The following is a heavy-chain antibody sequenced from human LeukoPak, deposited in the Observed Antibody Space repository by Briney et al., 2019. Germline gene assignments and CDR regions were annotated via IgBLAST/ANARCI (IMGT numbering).Heavy chain of an antibody. J-gene: IGHJ4*02. D-gene: IGHD5-12*01. CDR2: IKQDGSEK. V-gene: IGHV3-7*03. Sequence: GGSLRVSCAASGFTFSNYLMSWVRQAPGKGLEWVANIKQDGSEKYYVDSVRGRFTISRDNAKNSLYLQMNSLRAEDTAVYYCTRLGVVDIVATIDSEFDYWGQGTLVTVSS. CDR1: GFTFSNYL. CDR3: TRLGVVDIVATIDSEFDY.